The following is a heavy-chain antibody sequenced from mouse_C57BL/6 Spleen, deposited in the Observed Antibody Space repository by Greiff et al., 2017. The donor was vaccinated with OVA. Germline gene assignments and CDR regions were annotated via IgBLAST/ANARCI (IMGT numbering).Heavy chain of an antibody. J-gene: IGHJ2*01. CDR1: GYTFTSYW. D-gene: IGHD1-1*01. CDR3: ARAATGVAHFDY. V-gene: IGHV1-7*01. Sequence: VQLQQSGAELVKPGASVKLSCKASGYTFTSYWMHWVKQRPGQGLEWIGYINPSSGNTNYNQKFKDKATLTADKSSSTAYMQLSSLTYEDSAVYYGARAATGVAHFDYWGQGTTLTVSS. CDR2: INPSSGNT.